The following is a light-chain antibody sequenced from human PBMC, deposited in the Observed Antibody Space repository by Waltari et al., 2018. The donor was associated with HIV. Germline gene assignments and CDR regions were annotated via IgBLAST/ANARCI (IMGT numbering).Light chain of an antibody. V-gene: IGKV3-15*01. CDR2: GAS. Sequence: IVLTQPPATLSVSPGARGTLSCRASENINSTLAWYQRKPGQAPRLLISGASTRATGIPARFSGSGSGTDFTLNIGTLQSEDFAVYYCRQYNKWPRTFGRGTKVEI. J-gene: IGKJ4*02. CDR3: RQYNKWPRT. CDR1: ENINST.